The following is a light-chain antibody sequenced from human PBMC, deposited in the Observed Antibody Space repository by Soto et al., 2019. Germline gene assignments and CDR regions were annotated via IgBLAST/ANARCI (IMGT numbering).Light chain of an antibody. J-gene: IGKJ2*01. CDR1: QSVSSN. CDR2: GAS. Sequence: EIVMTQSPATLSVSPGERATLSCRASQSVSSNLAWYQQKPGQAPRLLIYGASTRATGIPARFSGSGSGTEFTLTISSLQSEDFVVDYWQQYNNLRNTFGQGTKLEIK. CDR3: QQYNNLRNT. V-gene: IGKV3-15*01.